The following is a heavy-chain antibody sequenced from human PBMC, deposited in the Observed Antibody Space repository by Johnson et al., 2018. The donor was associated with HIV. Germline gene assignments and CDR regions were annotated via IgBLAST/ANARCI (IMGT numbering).Heavy chain of an antibody. CDR1: GFTFASSA. V-gene: IGHV3-23*04. CDR2: ISDSGST. Sequence: VHLVESGGGLEQPGGSLRLSCAASGFTFASSAMSWVRQAPGKGLEWVSAISDSGSTYYADSVKGRFTISRDNSKNTLYLQMNSLRAEDTAVYYCAKDLLTLDAVDIWGQGTMVTVSS. J-gene: IGHJ3*02. CDR3: AKDLLTLDAVDI.